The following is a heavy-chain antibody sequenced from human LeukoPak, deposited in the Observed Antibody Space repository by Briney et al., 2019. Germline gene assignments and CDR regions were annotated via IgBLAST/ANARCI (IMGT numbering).Heavy chain of an antibody. V-gene: IGHV1-8*01. Sequence: GASVKVSCKASGYTFTSYDINWVRQATGQGLEWMGWMNPNSGNTGYARKFQGRVTMTRNTSISTAYMELCSLRYEDTGVYYCARVYYDYVWGSYRYRYFDYWGQGTLVTVSS. CDR2: MNPNSGNT. J-gene: IGHJ4*02. CDR3: ARVYYDYVWGSYRYRYFDY. CDR1: GYTFTSYD. D-gene: IGHD3-16*02.